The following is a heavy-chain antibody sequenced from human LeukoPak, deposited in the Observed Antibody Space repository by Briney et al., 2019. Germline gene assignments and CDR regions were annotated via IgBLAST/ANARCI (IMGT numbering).Heavy chain of an antibody. CDR2: INPNSGGT. V-gene: IGHV1-2*04. D-gene: IGHD4-17*01. Sequence: ASVKVSCKASGYTFTGYYMHWVRQAPGQGLEWMGWINPNSGGTNYAQKFQGWVTMTRDTSISTAYMELSRLRSDDTAVYYCARGDATVTTSPYYYYGMDVWGQGTTVTVSS. CDR3: ARGDATVTTSPYYYYGMDV. J-gene: IGHJ6*02. CDR1: GYTFTGYY.